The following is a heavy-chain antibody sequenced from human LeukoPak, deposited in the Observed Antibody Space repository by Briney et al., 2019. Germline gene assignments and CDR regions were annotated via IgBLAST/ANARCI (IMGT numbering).Heavy chain of an antibody. CDR3: AREAYDSSGYLVFDP. J-gene: IGHJ5*02. CDR1: GGSISSYY. CDR2: IYYSGST. V-gene: IGHV4-59*01. Sequence: SETLSLTCTVSGGSISSYYWSWIRQPPGKGLEWIGYIYYSGSTNCNPSLKSRVTISVDTSKNQFSLKLSSVTAADTAVYYCAREAYDSSGYLVFDPWGQGTLVTVSS. D-gene: IGHD3-22*01.